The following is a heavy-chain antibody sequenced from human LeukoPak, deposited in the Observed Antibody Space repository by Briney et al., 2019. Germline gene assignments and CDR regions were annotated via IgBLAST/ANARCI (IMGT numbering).Heavy chain of an antibody. J-gene: IGHJ4*02. Sequence: SETLSLTCTVSGGSISSYYWSWIRQPPGKGLEWIGYIYYSGSTNYNPSLKSRVTISVDTSKNQFSLKLSSVTAADTAVYYCAKEASGYGYYFDYWGQGTLVTVSS. CDR1: GGSISSYY. V-gene: IGHV4-59*01. CDR3: AKEASGYGYYFDY. D-gene: IGHD3-10*01. CDR2: IYYSGST.